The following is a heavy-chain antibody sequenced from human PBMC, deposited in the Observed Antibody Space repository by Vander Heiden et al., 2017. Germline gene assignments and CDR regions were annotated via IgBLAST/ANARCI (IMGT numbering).Heavy chain of an antibody. CDR2: ISGSGGST. J-gene: IGHJ3*02. Sequence: EVQLLESGGGLVQPGGSLRRSCVAPGLTSGSHAMGWCRQAPGKGLEWVSAISGSGGSTYYADSVKGRFTISRDNSKNTLYLQMNSLRAEDTAVYYCAKDLRVRGVIITHDAFDIWGQGTMVTVSS. CDR3: AKDLRVRGVIITHDAFDI. D-gene: IGHD3-10*01. V-gene: IGHV3-23*01. CDR1: GLTSGSHA.